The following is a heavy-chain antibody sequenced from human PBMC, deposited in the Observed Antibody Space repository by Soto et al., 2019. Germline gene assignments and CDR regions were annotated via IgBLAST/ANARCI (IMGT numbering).Heavy chain of an antibody. CDR3: ERDIRSSGWYDAFDI. V-gene: IGHV1-18*01. Sequence: ASVKVSCKASGYTFTSYGISWVRQAPGQGLEWMGWISAYNGNTNYAQKLQGRVTMTTDTSTSTAYMELRSLRSDDTAVYYCERDIRSSGWYDAFDIWGQGTMVTVSS. D-gene: IGHD6-19*01. CDR2: ISAYNGNT. CDR1: GYTFTSYG. J-gene: IGHJ3*02.